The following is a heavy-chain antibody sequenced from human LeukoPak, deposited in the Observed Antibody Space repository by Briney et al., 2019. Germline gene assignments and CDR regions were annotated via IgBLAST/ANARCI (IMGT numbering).Heavy chain of an antibody. CDR2: TYYRSKWSS. D-gene: IGHD6-13*01. Sequence: SQTLSLTCAISGDSVSSNSVAWNCLRQSTSRGLEWLGRTYYRSKWSSDYAVCMESRVIINSDTSKNQFSLPLKSVTPEDTAVYYCARGRSWPLDYWGQATLLTVSS. J-gene: IGHJ4*02. V-gene: IGHV6-1*01. CDR1: GDSVSSNSVA. CDR3: ARGRSWPLDY.